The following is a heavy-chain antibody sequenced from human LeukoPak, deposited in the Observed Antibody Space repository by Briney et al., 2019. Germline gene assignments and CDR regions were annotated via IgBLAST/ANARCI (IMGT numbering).Heavy chain of an antibody. CDR1: GFTFSSYG. CDR2: ISYDGSNK. CDR3: AKGSYGDYEALDY. D-gene: IGHD4-17*01. V-gene: IGHV3-30*18. J-gene: IGHJ4*02. Sequence: PGGSLRLSCAASGFTFSSYGMHWVRQAPGKGLEWVAVISYDGSNKDYADSVKGRFTISRDNSKNTLYLQMNSLRAEDTAVYYCAKGSYGDYEALDYWGQGTLVTVSS.